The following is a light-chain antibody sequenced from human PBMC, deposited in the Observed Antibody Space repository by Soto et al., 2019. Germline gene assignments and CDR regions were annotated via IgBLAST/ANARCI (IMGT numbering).Light chain of an antibody. J-gene: IGLJ2*01. CDR2: GVS. CDR1: SSDVGDYNY. V-gene: IGLV2-14*01. CDR3: SSYTSTNTLV. Sequence: QSALTQPASVSGSPGQSITISCTGTSSDVGDYNYVSWYHQHPGKAPKLIIYGVSNRPSGISNRFSGSKSGNTASLTISGLQAEDEADYYCSSYTSTNTLVFGGGTKVTVL.